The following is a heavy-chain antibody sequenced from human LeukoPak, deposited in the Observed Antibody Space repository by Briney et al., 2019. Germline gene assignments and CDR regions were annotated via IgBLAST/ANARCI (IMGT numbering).Heavy chain of an antibody. CDR2: INHSGST. J-gene: IGHJ4*02. Sequence: SETLSLTCAVYGGSFSGYYWSWIRQPPGKGLEWIGEINHSGSTNYNPSLKSRVTISVDTSKNQFSLKLSSVTAADTAVYYCARGADYVWGSYGDYWGQGTLVTVSS. CDR1: GGSFSGYY. CDR3: ARGADYVWGSYGDY. D-gene: IGHD3-16*01. V-gene: IGHV4-34*01.